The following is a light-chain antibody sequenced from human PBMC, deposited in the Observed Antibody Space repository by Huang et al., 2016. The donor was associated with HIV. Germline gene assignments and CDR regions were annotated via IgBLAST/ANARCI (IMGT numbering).Light chain of an antibody. CDR3: MQALQTPRT. Sequence: DIMMTQSPLSLPVTPGAPASISCRSSQSLLHSNGYSYLDWYLQKPGQSPQLLIYLGANRASGVPDRFSGSGSGTDFTLKISSVEADDVGVYYCMQALQTPRTFGQGTKVEVK. J-gene: IGKJ1*01. CDR2: LGA. V-gene: IGKV2-28*01. CDR1: QSLLHSNGYSY.